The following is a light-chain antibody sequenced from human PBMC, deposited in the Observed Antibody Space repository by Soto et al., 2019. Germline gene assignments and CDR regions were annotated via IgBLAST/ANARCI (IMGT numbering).Light chain of an antibody. V-gene: IGKV1-5*01. CDR2: DAS. CDR3: QQYSTYPWT. Sequence: DIQMTQSPSTLSASVGDRVTITCRASQRLSGFLAWYQQKPGKAPQLLISDASSLESGVPSRFSGSGSATEFTLTISSLQPDDFATYYCQQYSTYPWTFGQGTKVDI. CDR1: QRLSGF. J-gene: IGKJ1*01.